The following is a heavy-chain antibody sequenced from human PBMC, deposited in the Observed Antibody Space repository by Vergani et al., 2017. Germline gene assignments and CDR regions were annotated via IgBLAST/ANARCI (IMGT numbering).Heavy chain of an antibody. CDR2: IYYSGST. J-gene: IGHJ5*02. V-gene: IGHV4-39*01. D-gene: IGHD6-19*01. Sequence: QLQLQESGPGLVKPSATLSLTCSVSGASIRSSNYYWGWIRQPPGKGLEWIAGIYYSGSTYYNPALKSRVTMSVDTSKNQFSLKLSSVTAADTAVYFCAGHTTVEWLVKLGWIDPWGQGILVTVSS. CDR3: AGHTTVEWLVKLGWIDP. CDR1: GASIRSSNYY.